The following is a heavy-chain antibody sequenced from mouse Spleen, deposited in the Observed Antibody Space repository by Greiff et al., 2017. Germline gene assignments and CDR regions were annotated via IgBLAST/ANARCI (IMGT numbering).Heavy chain of an antibody. D-gene: IGHD1-1*01. CDR3: AREAYYYGSSFHWYFDV. J-gene: IGHJ1*01. CDR2: INPNYGTT. CDR1: GYSFTDYN. Sequence: VQLKESGPELVKPGASVKISCKASGYSFTDYNMNWVKQSNGKSLEWIGVINPNYGTTSYNQKFKGKATLTVDQSSSTAYMQLNSLTSEDSAVYYCAREAYYYGSSFHWYFDVWGAGTTVTVSS. V-gene: IGHV1-39*01.